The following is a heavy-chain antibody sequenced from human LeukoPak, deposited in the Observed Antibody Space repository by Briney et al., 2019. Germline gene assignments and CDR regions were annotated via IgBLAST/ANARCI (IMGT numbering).Heavy chain of an antibody. J-gene: IGHJ5*02. CDR1: GFNFGTHW. CDR3: NTESHH. V-gene: IGHV3-7*01. Sequence: GGSLRLSCAASGFNFGTHWMSWVRQAPGKGLEWVANINQDGSEKYYVDSVKGRFTISRDSAKNLLYLQMSSLRDEDTAVYYCNTESHHWGQGTLVTVSS. D-gene: IGHD2-2*02. CDR2: INQDGSEK.